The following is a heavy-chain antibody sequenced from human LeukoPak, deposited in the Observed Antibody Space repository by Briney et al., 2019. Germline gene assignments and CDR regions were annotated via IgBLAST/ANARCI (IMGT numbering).Heavy chain of an antibody. CDR1: GGSISNYY. D-gene: IGHD2-2*01. V-gene: IGHV4-59*12. J-gene: IGHJ6*03. CDR3: ARLKCSSTSCFYYYYMDV. Sequence: SETLSLTCTVSGGSISNYYWSWIRQSPEKGLEWIGYIYYTGSTNYNPSLKSRVTISVDTSKNQFSLKLNSVTAADTAVYYCARLKCSSTSCFYYYYMDVWGKGTTVTISS. CDR2: IYYTGST.